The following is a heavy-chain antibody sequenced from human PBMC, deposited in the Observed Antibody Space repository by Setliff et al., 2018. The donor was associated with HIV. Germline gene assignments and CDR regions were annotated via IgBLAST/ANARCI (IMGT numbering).Heavy chain of an antibody. J-gene: IGHJ6*03. V-gene: IGHV1-58*02. D-gene: IGHD3-10*01. CDR3: AAASNRRVRGVNLHYYYYMDV. CDR1: GFTFTNSA. CDR2: IVVGSYNT. Sequence: SVKVSCKASGFTFTNSAMQWVRQARGQRLEWIGWIVVGSYNTNYAQKFQERVTITRDLSTSTTYMELSSLRSEDTAVYYCAAASNRRVRGVNLHYYYYMDVWGKGTTVTVSS.